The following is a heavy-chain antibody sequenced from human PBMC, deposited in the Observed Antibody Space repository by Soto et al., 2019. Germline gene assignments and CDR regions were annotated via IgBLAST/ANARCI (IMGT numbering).Heavy chain of an antibody. J-gene: IGHJ4*01. V-gene: IGHV4-38-2*02. Sequence: SETLSLTCTVSGYSISSGCYWSWIRQTPGKGPEWIASIYHGGTTFYNPSLKSRITISVDTSNNQFSLKLTSVTAADTAVYYCARVHVMVVAGSTFDYWGHGTQVTVSS. CDR2: IYHGGTT. D-gene: IGHD6-19*01. CDR3: ARVHVMVVAGSTFDY. CDR1: GYSISSGCY.